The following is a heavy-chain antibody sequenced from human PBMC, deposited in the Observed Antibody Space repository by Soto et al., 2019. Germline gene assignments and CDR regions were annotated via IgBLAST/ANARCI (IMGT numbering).Heavy chain of an antibody. J-gene: IGHJ4*02. D-gene: IGHD6-13*01. V-gene: IGHV4-34*01. Sequence: QVHLQQWGAGLLKPSETLSLTCAVYGGSFSGYCWTWIRQPPGKGLEWIGEISHNRSTSYNPSLKSRVTMSVDTSKNHFSLKLTSVTAADTAVYYCARGRRGYTNTWYVDWGQGTLVTVSS. CDR3: ARGRRGYTNTWYVD. CDR1: GGSFSGYC. CDR2: ISHNRST.